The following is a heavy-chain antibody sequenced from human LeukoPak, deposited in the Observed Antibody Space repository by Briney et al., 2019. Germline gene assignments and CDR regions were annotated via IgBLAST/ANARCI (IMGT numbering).Heavy chain of an antibody. V-gene: IGHV3-30-3*01. J-gene: IGHJ4*02. CDR2: ISYDGSNK. Sequence: PGGSLRLSCAASGFTFSSYAMHWVRQAPGKGLEWVAVISYDGSNKYYADSVKGRFTISRDNAKNSLYLQMSSLRAEDTAVYYCARDTRGYASFDYWGQGTLVTVSS. CDR3: ARDTRGYASFDY. D-gene: IGHD2-2*01. CDR1: GFTFSSYA.